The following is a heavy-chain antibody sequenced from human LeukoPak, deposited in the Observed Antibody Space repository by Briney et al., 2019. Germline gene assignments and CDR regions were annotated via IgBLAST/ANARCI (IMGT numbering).Heavy chain of an antibody. CDR1: GDSISSSAYY. CDR2: FYGSGSA. CDR3: VRDVSQRRHFDY. D-gene: IGHD1-1*01. V-gene: IGHV4-30-2*01. Sequence: SETLPLTCTVSGDSISSSAYYWSWIRQPPGKGLEWIGYFYGSGSASYNPSLKSRVTISVDRSNNQFSLKMSSVTAADTAVYYCVRDVSQRRHFDYWGQGTLVTVSS. J-gene: IGHJ4*02.